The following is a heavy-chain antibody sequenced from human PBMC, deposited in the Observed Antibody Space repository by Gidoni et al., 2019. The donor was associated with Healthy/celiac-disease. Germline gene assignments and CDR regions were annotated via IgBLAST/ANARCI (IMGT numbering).Heavy chain of an antibody. V-gene: IGHV4-59*01. J-gene: IGHJ3*02. Sequence: TDTGTLSLTCTVSGGSISSYYWSWIRQPPGKGLEWIGYIYYSGSTNYNPSLKSRVTISVDTSKNQFSLKLSSVTAADTAVYYCARGGYHSTFDIWGQGTMVTVSS. CDR3: ARGGYHSTFDI. D-gene: IGHD5-18*01. CDR2: IYYSGST. CDR1: GGSISSYY.